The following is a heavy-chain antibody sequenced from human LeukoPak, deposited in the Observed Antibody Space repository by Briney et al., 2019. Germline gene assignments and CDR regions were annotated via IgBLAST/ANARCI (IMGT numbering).Heavy chain of an antibody. CDR3: AKDPYSSGPYNWFDP. D-gene: IGHD6-19*01. Sequence: GGSLRLSCAASGFTFSSYAMHWVRQAPGKGLEWVAVISYDGSNKKYADSVKGLFTISRDNSKNTLYLQMNRLRAEDTAVYYCAKDPYSSGPYNWFDPWGQGTLVTVSS. J-gene: IGHJ5*02. CDR2: ISYDGSNK. CDR1: GFTFSSYA. V-gene: IGHV3-30*04.